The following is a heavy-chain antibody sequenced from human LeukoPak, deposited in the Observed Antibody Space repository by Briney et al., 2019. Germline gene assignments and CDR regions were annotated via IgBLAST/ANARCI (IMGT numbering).Heavy chain of an antibody. Sequence: SETLSLTCTVSGGPLSGYYWNWIRQTPGKGLEWIGSIYYSGRTSFNGSLKTRITMSVDTSKNQFSLKLTSVTTADTAVYFCARDSAGDYWLDPWGQGTPVTVSS. J-gene: IGHJ5*02. D-gene: IGHD7-27*01. CDR1: GGPLSGYY. V-gene: IGHV4-59*01. CDR3: ARDSAGDYWLDP. CDR2: IYYSGRT.